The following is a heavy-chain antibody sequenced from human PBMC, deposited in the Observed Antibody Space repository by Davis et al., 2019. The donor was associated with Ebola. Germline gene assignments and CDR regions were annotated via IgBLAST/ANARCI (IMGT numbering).Heavy chain of an antibody. CDR2: IWYDGSNK. CDR3: ARDRGELSLYVDY. V-gene: IGHV3-33*01. Sequence: GGSLRLSCAASGFTFSSYGMHWVRQAPGKGLEWVAVIWYDGSNKYYADSVKGRFTISRDNSKNSLYLQMNSLRAEDTAVYYCARDRGELSLYVDYWGQGTLVTVSS. CDR1: GFTFSSYG. D-gene: IGHD3-16*02. J-gene: IGHJ4*02.